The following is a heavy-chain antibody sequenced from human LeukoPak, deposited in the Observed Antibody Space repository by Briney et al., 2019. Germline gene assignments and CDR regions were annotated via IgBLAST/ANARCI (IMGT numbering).Heavy chain of an antibody. D-gene: IGHD3-22*01. J-gene: IGHJ3*02. CDR2: IKTKTAGWTT. CDR3: ATGRTYYFDSSGYYSGAFDN. Sequence: GGSLRLSCAAPGFSFSDAWMSWVRLAPGKGLEWVGRIKTKTAGWTTDYAAPVKGRFSISRDDSKDTLFLQMDSLKTEDTAVYFCATGRTYYFDSSGYYSGAFDNWGQGTKVTVSS. V-gene: IGHV3-15*01. CDR1: GFSFSDAW.